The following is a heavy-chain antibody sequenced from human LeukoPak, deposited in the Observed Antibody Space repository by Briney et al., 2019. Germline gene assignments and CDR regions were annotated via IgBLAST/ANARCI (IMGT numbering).Heavy chain of an antibody. Sequence: PGGSLRLSCAASGFTFSSYDMHWVRQATGKGLEWVSDIGVAANTFYSGSVKGRFTISRENAKNSLYLLMTSLRAEDTAVYFCARYNSAYSSPPWGQGTLVTVSS. CDR2: IGVAANT. D-gene: IGHD3-22*01. CDR1: GFTFSSYD. V-gene: IGHV3-13*01. J-gene: IGHJ5*02. CDR3: ARYNSAYSSPP.